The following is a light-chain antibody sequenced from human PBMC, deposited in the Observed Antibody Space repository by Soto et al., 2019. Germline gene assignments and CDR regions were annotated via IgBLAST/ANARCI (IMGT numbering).Light chain of an antibody. Sequence: EIVLTQSPATLSLSPGERATLSCRASQSVDTFLAWYQQKPGRTPRLLIYDTSNRATGIPPRFSGSGSGTDFTLTISRLEPEDFAVYYCQVRTEWPPYTFGQGTKLEIK. CDR2: DTS. V-gene: IGKV3-11*01. CDR3: QVRTEWPPYT. CDR1: QSVDTF. J-gene: IGKJ2*01.